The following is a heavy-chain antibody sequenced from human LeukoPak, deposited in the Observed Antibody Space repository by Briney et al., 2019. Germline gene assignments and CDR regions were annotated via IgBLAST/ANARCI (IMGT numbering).Heavy chain of an antibody. CDR2: LSYDGTNT. J-gene: IGHJ4*02. V-gene: IGHV3-30*14. Sequence: PGGSLRLSCAASEFTFSSYVMQWVRQTPGKGLEWVGILSYDGTNTYYGESVKGRFTISRDNSKNTLYLQMNSLRAEDTAVYYCARDSGSGDYWGQGTLVTVSS. CDR1: EFTFSSYV. CDR3: ARDSGSGDY. D-gene: IGHD3-10*01.